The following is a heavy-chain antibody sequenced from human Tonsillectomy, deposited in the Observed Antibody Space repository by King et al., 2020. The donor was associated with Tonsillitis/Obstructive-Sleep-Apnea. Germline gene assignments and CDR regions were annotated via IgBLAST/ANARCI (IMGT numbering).Heavy chain of an antibody. CDR3: TADTYRSSAQAFDY. CDR2: VKSKPDGETT. CDR1: GFSFSITW. Sequence: VQLVESGGGLVKPGGSLRLSCAASGFSFSITWMNWVRQAPGKGLEWVGRVKSKPDGETTDYVAPVKGRLTITRDDSENTLYLQINSLKTEDTAVYYCTADTYRSSAQAFDYWGQGTLVTVSS. J-gene: IGHJ4*02. V-gene: IGHV3-15*01. D-gene: IGHD2-2*01.